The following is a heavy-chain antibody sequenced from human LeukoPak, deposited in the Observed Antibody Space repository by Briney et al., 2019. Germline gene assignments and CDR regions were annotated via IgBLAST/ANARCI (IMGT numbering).Heavy chain of an antibody. V-gene: IGHV1-69*05. CDR3: ARDPAGGYNYNY. D-gene: IGHD5-24*01. CDR1: GYTFTSYG. J-gene: IGHJ4*02. Sequence: SVKVSCKASGYTFTSYGISWVRQAPGQGLEWMGGIIPIFGTANYAQKFQGRVTITTDESTSTAYMELSSLRSEDTAVYYCARDPAGGYNYNYWGQGTLVTVSS. CDR2: IIPIFGTA.